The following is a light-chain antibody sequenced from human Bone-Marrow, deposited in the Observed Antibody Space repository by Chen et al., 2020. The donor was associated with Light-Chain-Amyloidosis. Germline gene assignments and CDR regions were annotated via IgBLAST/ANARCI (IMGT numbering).Light chain of an antibody. Sequence: SYELTQPPSVSVSPGQTARITCSGDDLPTKYAYWYQQNPGQAPVLVINRDTERPSGISERFSGSSSRTTATLTISGVEAEDEADYHCQSADSSGTYEVIFGGGTKLTVL. V-gene: IGLV3-25*03. CDR2: RDT. CDR1: DLPTKY. CDR3: QSADSSGTYEVI. J-gene: IGLJ2*01.